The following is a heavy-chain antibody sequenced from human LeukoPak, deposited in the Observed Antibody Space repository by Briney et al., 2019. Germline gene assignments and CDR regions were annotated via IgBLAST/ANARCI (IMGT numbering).Heavy chain of an antibody. CDR1: GFTFSSYA. V-gene: IGHV3-23*01. Sequence: PGGSLRLSCAASGFTFSSYAMSWVRQAPGKGLEWVSAISGSGGSTYYADSVKGRFTISRDNSKNTLYLQMNSLRAEDTAVYYCAKSLSAQQLVTSFDYWGQGTLVTVSS. CDR3: AKSLSAQQLVTSFDY. CDR2: ISGSGGST. J-gene: IGHJ4*02. D-gene: IGHD6-13*01.